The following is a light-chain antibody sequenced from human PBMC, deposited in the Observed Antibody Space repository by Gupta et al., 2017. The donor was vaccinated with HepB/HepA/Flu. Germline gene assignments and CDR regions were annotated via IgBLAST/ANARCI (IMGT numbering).Light chain of an antibody. CDR1: QSVSSY. Sequence: IVLTPSPDTLYLSPGERDTLSCRASQSVSSYLAWYQQKPGQAPRLLIYQASNRATGIPARFSGSGSGTDFTLTISSLEPEDFAVYYCQQRSNWPRTFGGGTKVEIK. CDR3: QQRSNWPRT. CDR2: QAS. V-gene: IGKV3-11*01. J-gene: IGKJ4*01.